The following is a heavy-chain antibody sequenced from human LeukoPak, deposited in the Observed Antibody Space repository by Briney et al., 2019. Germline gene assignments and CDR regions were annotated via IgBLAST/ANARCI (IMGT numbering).Heavy chain of an antibody. J-gene: IGHJ3*02. CDR1: GFTFSSYS. D-gene: IGHD2-15*01. CDR2: ISSSSSYI. Sequence: GGSLRLSCAASGFTFSSYSMNWVRQAPGKGLEWVSSISSSSSYIYYADSVKGRFTISRDNDKNSLYLQMNSLRAEDTAVYYCARPLNRYCSGGSCYSETLLFPESSPPDAFDIWGQGTMVTVSS. CDR3: ARPLNRYCSGGSCYSETLLFPESSPPDAFDI. V-gene: IGHV3-21*01.